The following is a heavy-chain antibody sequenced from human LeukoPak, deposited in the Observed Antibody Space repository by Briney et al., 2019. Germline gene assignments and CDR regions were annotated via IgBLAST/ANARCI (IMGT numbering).Heavy chain of an antibody. CDR3: TRVGRPIYDY. J-gene: IGHJ4*02. CDR1: GFTFSNNW. CDR2: INSDGSST. V-gene: IGHV3-74*01. D-gene: IGHD3-10*01. Sequence: GGPLRLSWAVSGFTFSNNWMHWVRQAPGKGLVWVSRINSDGSSTNYADSVKGRFTISRANTKNTLYLQMNSLSAEDTAVYFCTRVGRPIYDYWGQGTLVTVSS.